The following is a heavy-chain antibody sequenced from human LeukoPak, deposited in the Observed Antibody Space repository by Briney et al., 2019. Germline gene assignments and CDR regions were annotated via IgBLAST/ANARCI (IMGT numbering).Heavy chain of an antibody. CDR2: ISSSSSYI. Sequence: GGSLRLSCAASGFTFSSYSMNWVRQAPGKGLEWVSSISSSSSYIYYADSVKGRFTISRDNAKNSLYLQMNSLRAEDTAVYYCARGTTVTTNDAFDIWGQGTMVTVSS. CDR3: ARGTTVTTNDAFDI. D-gene: IGHD4-17*01. V-gene: IGHV3-21*01. CDR1: GFTFSSYS. J-gene: IGHJ3*02.